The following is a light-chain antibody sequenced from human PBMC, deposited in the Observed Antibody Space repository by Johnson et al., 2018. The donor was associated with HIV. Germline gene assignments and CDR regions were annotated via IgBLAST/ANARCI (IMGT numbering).Light chain of an antibody. J-gene: IGLJ1*01. V-gene: IGLV1-51*01. Sequence: QSVLTQPPSVSAAPGQKVTISCSGSSSNIGNNYVSWYQQVPRTAPKLLIYDNNKRPSGIPDRFSGSKSGTSATLGITGIQTGDEADYYCGTWDSSLSSYVFGTGTKVTVL. CDR3: GTWDSSLSSYV. CDR1: SSNIGNNY. CDR2: DNN.